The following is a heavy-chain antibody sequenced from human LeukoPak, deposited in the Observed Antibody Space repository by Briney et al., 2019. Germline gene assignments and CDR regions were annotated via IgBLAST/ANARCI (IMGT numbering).Heavy chain of an antibody. CDR2: VSGRDTST. D-gene: IGHD3-9*01. J-gene: IGHJ4*02. V-gene: IGHV3-23*01. CDR1: GFTFSSYA. Sequence: PGGSLRLSCAASGFTFSSYAMSWVRQAPGKGLEWVSAVSGRDTSTYYADSVKGRFTISRDNSKNTLYLQMNSLRAEDTAIYYCAKWGDYDVLTGYYDSDYWGQGTLVTVSS. CDR3: AKWGDYDVLTGYYDSDY.